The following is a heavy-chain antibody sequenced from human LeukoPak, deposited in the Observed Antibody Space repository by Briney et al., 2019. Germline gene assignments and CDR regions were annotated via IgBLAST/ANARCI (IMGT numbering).Heavy chain of an antibody. CDR2: ISGSGGST. Sequence: GGSLRLSCAASGFTFSSYAMSWVRQAPGKGLEWVSAISGSGGSTYYADSVKGQFTISRDNSKNTLYLQMNSLRAEDTAVYYCATNYYDFWSGYKDWGQGTLVTVSS. CDR3: ATNYYDFWSGYKD. D-gene: IGHD3-3*01. V-gene: IGHV3-23*01. J-gene: IGHJ4*02. CDR1: GFTFSSYA.